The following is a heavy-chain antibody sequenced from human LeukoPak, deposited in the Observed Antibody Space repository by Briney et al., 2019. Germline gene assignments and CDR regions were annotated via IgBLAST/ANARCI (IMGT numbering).Heavy chain of an antibody. Sequence: GGSLRFSCAASGFTFSSYAMSWVRQAPGKGLEWVSAISGSGGSTYYADSVKGRFTISRDNSKNTLYLQMNSLRAEDTAVYCCAKTYYYDSSGYYSEGFDYWGQGTLVTVSS. J-gene: IGHJ4*02. CDR3: AKTYYYDSSGYYSEGFDY. D-gene: IGHD3-22*01. CDR1: GFTFSSYA. V-gene: IGHV3-23*01. CDR2: ISGSGGST.